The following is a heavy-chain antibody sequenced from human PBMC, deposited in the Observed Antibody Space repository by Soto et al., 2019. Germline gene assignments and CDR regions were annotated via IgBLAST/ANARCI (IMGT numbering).Heavy chain of an antibody. CDR2: IYYSGST. J-gene: IGHJ4*02. Sequence: SETLSLTCTVSGGSISSYYWSWIRQPPGKGLEWIGYIYYSGSTNYNPSLKSRVTISVDTSKNQFSLKLSSVTAADTAVYYCASAKIPQYSSGWYAIDYWGQGTLVTVSS. CDR1: GGSISSYY. V-gene: IGHV4-59*01. CDR3: ASAKIPQYSSGWYAIDY. D-gene: IGHD6-19*01.